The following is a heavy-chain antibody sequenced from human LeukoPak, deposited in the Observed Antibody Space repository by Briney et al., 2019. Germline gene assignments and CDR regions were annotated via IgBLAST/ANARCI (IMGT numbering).Heavy chain of an antibody. CDR3: ARGSRLGVVERDAFDI. CDR2: IQSDGRNQ. D-gene: IGHD3-3*01. CDR1: GFTFRSYG. Sequence: GGSLRLSCTASGFTFRSYGMHWVRQAPGKGLEWLAFIQSDGRNQYYADSVKGQFTISRDNSKNTLFPQMNNLRAEDTAVYYCARGSRLGVVERDAFDIWGQGTMVTVSS. V-gene: IGHV3-30*02. J-gene: IGHJ3*02.